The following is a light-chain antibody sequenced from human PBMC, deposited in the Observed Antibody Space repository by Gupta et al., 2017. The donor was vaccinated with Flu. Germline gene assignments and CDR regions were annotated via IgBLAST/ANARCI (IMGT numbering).Light chain of an antibody. CDR3: QQESSSPIT. CDR1: QSMSSW. J-gene: IGKJ4*01. Sequence: DIQMTQSPSTLSASVGDRVSITCRASQSMSSWLAWYQQKPGKAPKVLIYKASTLESGVPSRFSGSGSETEFTLTISSLQPDDFATYYCQQESSSPITFGGGTKVEIK. V-gene: IGKV1-5*03. CDR2: KAS.